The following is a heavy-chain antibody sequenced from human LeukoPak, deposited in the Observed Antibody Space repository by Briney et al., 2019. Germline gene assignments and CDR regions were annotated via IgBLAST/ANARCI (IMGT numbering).Heavy chain of an antibody. J-gene: IGHJ3*02. V-gene: IGHV2-70*04. D-gene: IGHD3-22*01. CDR1: GISLSTSGMR. CDR3: TRIGFFYDSSGYSGAFDI. CDR2: IDWDDDK. Sequence: SGPALVKPTQTLTLTCTFSGISLSTSGMRVSWIRQPPGKALEWLARIDWDDDKFYSTSLKTRLTISKDTSKNQVVLTMTNMAPVDTATYYCTRIGFFYDSSGYSGAFDIWGQGTMVIVSS.